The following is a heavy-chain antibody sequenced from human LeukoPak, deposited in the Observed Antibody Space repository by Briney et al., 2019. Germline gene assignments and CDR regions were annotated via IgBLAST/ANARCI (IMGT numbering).Heavy chain of an antibody. J-gene: IGHJ4*02. CDR2: IKDDGSQK. CDR3: ARRNVGTGWSFHS. V-gene: IGHV3-7*01. CDR1: RFTFDNYW. D-gene: IGHD2-15*01. Sequence: GGSLRLSCEASRFTFDNYWMSWVRQAPGKGLEWVANIKDDGSQKNYIDSVKGRFTISRNNAKASLFLQMNSLISEDTAVYYCARRNVGTGWSFHSWGQGTLVTVSS.